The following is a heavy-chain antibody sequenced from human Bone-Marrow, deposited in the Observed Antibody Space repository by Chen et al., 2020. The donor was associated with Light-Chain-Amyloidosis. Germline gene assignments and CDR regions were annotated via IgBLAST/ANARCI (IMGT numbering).Heavy chain of an antibody. D-gene: IGHD5-12*01. CDR2: IYPDVLDA. V-gene: IGHV5-51*01. J-gene: IGHJ4*02. CDR3: ARRRDGYNVDY. CDR1: GYTFPNYW. Sequence: EVQLEQSGPEVKKPGESLKISCKGSGYTFPNYWIGWVRQMPGKGLEWMGVIYPDVLDARYSPSFEVQVTISADKSITTAYLQWRSRKASDTAMYYCARRRDGYNVDYWGQGTLVTVSS.